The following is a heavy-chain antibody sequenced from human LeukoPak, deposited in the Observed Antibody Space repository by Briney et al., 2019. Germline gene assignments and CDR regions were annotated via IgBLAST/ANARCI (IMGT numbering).Heavy chain of an antibody. CDR2: ISDCSRYI. J-gene: IGHJ1*01. CDR3: VKGNYGSSGYYYIGLAEYFQH. V-gene: IGHV3-21*01. Sequence: GGSLRLSCAASGFTFSTYSMNWVRQAPGKGLEWVSSISDCSRYIYYADSVKGRFTISRDNAKNSLYLQMSSLRAEDTAVYYCVKGNYGSSGYYYIGLAEYFQHWGQGTLVTVSS. D-gene: IGHD3-22*01. CDR1: GFTFSTYS.